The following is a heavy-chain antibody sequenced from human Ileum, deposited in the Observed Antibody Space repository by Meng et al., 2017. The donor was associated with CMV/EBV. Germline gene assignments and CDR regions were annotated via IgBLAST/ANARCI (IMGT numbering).Heavy chain of an antibody. V-gene: IGHV3-23*01. Sequence: GESLKISCAASGFTFSSYAMSWVRQAPGKGLEWVSAISGSGGSTYYADSVKGRFTISRDNSKNTLYLQMNSLRAEDTAVYYCTYIGGSAATRKPYYYYGMDVWGQGTTVTVSS. CDR2: ISGSGGST. CDR1: GFTFSSYA. CDR3: TYIGGSAATRKPYYYYGMDV. D-gene: IGHD2-15*01. J-gene: IGHJ6*02.